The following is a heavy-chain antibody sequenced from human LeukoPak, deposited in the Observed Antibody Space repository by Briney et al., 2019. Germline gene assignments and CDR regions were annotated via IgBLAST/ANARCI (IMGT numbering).Heavy chain of an antibody. V-gene: IGHV1-69*06. Sequence: GASVKVSCKASGGTFSSYAISWVRQAPGQGLEWMGGIIPIFGTANYAQKFQGRVTITADKFTSTAYMELSSLRSEDTAVYYCARGGGYDGFDYWGQGTLVTVSS. CDR1: GGTFSSYA. D-gene: IGHD5-12*01. CDR3: ARGGGYDGFDY. J-gene: IGHJ4*02. CDR2: IIPIFGTA.